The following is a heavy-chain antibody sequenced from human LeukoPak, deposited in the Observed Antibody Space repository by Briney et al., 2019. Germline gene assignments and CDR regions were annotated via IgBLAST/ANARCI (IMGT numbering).Heavy chain of an antibody. CDR3: ARDLATRIRLWLLPYYYYGMDV. Sequence: ASVKVSCKASGYTFTGYYMHWVRQAPGQGLEWMGWINTNTGNLTYAQGFTGRFVFSLDTSVSTAYLQISSLKAEDTAVYYCARDLATRIRLWLLPYYYYGMDVWGQGTTVTVSS. J-gene: IGHJ6*02. CDR1: GYTFTGYY. CDR2: INTNTGNL. V-gene: IGHV7-4-1*02. D-gene: IGHD5-18*01.